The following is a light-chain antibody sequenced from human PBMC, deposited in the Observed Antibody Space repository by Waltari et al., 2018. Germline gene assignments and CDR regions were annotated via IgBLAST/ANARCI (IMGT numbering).Light chain of an antibody. CDR1: SSDVGGSNY. Sequence: QSALTQPRSVSGSPGQSVTISCTGPSSDVGGSNYFPWYQQHPGKAPKLMIYDVSKRPSGVPDRFSGSKSGNTASLTISGLQAEDEADYYCCSYAGSYSVVFGGGTKLTVL. V-gene: IGLV2-11*01. CDR2: DVS. J-gene: IGLJ2*01. CDR3: CSYAGSYSVV.